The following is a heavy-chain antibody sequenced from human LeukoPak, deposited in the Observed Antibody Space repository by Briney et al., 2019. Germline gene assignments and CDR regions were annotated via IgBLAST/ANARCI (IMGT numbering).Heavy chain of an antibody. CDR3: ARAFDGDGYNWDNFDY. Sequence: SGGSLRLSCAASGFTFSSYWMSWVRQAPGKGLDWVANIKQDGSEKYYVDSVKGRFTISRDNAKNSLYLQMNSLRAEDTAVYYCARAFDGDGYNWDNFDYWGQGTLVTVSS. CDR2: IKQDGSEK. CDR1: GFTFSSYW. J-gene: IGHJ4*02. V-gene: IGHV3-7*01. D-gene: IGHD5-24*01.